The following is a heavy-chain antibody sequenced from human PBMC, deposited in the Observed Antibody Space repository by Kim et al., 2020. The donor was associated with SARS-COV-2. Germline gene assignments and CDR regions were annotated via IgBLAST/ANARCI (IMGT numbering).Heavy chain of an antibody. CDR3: ARDLFHTGFDY. D-gene: IGHD2-8*02. J-gene: IGHJ4*02. CDR2: T. Sequence: TKFSQQFQGGVTFHRETSANTAYMELSSLGSEDTAVYYCARDLFHTGFDYWGQGTLVAVSS. V-gene: IGHV1-3*01.